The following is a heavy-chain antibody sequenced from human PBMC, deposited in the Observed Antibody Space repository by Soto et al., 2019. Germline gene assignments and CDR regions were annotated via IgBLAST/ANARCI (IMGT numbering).Heavy chain of an antibody. CDR1: SGSISSSRW. CDR3: ARNRYDGYDFDY. CDR2: VAENGYI. V-gene: IGHV4-4*02. D-gene: IGHD5-12*01. J-gene: IGHJ4*02. Sequence: QVQLQESGPGLVKPSETLSLTCTVSSGSISSSRWWSWVRQSPGKGLEWIGEVAENGYIHCIPSLKSQLTISLDKSKNRFSLRLTSVTAADTALYYCARNRYDGYDFDYWGQGALVTVSS.